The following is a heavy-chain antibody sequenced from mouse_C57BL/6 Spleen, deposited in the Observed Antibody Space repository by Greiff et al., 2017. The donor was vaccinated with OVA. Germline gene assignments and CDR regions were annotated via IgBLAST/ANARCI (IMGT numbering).Heavy chain of an antibody. CDR3: ARRNYYGSSYRDYYAMDY. CDR2: ISSGSSTI. D-gene: IGHD1-1*01. Sequence: EVKLMESGGGLVKPGGSLKLSCAASGFTFSDYGMHWVRQAPEKGLEWVAYISSGSSTIYYADTVKGRFTISRDNAKNTLFLQMTSLRSEDTAMYYCARRNYYGSSYRDYYAMDYWGQGTSVTVSS. V-gene: IGHV5-17*01. J-gene: IGHJ4*01. CDR1: GFTFSDYG.